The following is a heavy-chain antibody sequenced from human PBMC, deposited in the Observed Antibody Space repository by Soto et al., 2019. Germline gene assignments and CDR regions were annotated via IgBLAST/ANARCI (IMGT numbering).Heavy chain of an antibody. Sequence: GGSLRLSCAASGFTFSDYYMPWIRQAPGKGLEWVSYTSSGGTIKYYADSVKGRFTISRDNAKNSLSLQMNSLRAEDTAVYYCARGNSGSYHTPFDYWGQGTLVTVSS. CDR3: ARGNSGSYHTPFDY. CDR2: TSSGGTIK. V-gene: IGHV3-11*01. CDR1: GFTFSDYY. D-gene: IGHD1-26*01. J-gene: IGHJ4*02.